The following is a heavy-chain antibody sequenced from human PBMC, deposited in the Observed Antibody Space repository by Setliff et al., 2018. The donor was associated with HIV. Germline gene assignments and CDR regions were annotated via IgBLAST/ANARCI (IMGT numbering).Heavy chain of an antibody. CDR3: AREILSSSAIDY. Sequence: GGSLRLSCAASGFTFSDYYMRWIRQAPGKGLEWVSYISSSGTNIYYVDSVKGRFTISRDNAKNSLYLQMNSRRAEDTAVYYCAREILSSSAIDYWGPGTLVTVSS. V-gene: IGHV3-11*04. J-gene: IGHJ4*02. CDR1: GFTFSDYY. D-gene: IGHD6-6*01. CDR2: ISSSGTNI.